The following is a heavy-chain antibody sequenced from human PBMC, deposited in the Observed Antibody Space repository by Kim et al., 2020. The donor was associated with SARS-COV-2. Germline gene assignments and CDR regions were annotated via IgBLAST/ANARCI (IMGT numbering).Heavy chain of an antibody. V-gene: IGHV1-3*01. Sequence: KYTKRYRGGVTIPRDTSASMAYMDLRSLTSEDTAVYYCARDRKVDYYFDYWGQGTLVTVSS. CDR3: ARDRKVDYYFDY. J-gene: IGHJ4*02.